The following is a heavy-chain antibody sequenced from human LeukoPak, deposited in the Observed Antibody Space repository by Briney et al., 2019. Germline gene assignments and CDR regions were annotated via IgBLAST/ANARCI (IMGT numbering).Heavy chain of an antibody. CDR1: GGSISSSSYY. D-gene: IGHD1-26*01. V-gene: IGHV4-39*02. Sequence: SETLSLTCTVSGGSISSSSYYWGWIRQPPGKGLEWIGSLYYSGSTYYNPSLNSRVTISVDTSKNQFSLKLSSVTAADTAVYYCAREGILADSGRSTSSYAFDIWGQGTMVTVSS. CDR2: LYYSGST. J-gene: IGHJ3*02. CDR3: AREGILADSGRSTSSYAFDI.